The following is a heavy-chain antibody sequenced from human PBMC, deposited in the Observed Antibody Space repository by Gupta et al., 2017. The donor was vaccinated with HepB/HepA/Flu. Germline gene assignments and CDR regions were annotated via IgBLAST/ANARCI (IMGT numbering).Heavy chain of an antibody. D-gene: IGHD3-3*01. CDR2: IKQDGSER. CDR1: GFTFSSYW. Sequence: EVQLVVSGGGLVQPGGSLRLSCAASGFTFSSYWMSWVRQAPGKGLEWVANIKQDGSERYYVDSVKGRFTISRDNAKNSLYLQMNSLRAEDTAVYYCAREHYDFWSGYETGQNDYWGQGTLVTVSS. V-gene: IGHV3-7*01. CDR3: AREHYDFWSGYETGQNDY. J-gene: IGHJ4*02.